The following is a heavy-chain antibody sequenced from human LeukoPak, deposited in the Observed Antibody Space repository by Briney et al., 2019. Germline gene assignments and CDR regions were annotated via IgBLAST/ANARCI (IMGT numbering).Heavy chain of an antibody. CDR3: AKDHYPSYYYDSSGYTTGEFDY. J-gene: IGHJ4*02. Sequence: GGSLRLSCAASGFTFDYYTMHWVRQAPGKGLEWVSLITWAGGSTYYADSVKGRFTISRDNSKNTLYLQMNSLRAEDTAVYYCAKDHYPSYYYDSSGYTTGEFDYWGQGTLVTVSS. CDR2: ITWAGGST. D-gene: IGHD3-22*01. V-gene: IGHV3-43*01. CDR1: GFTFDYYT.